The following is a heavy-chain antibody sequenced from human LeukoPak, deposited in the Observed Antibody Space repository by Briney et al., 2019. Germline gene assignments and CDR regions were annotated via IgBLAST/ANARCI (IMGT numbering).Heavy chain of an antibody. CDR2: INHDGRET. D-gene: IGHD6-13*01. CDR1: GFTFNNYA. Sequence: GGSLRLSCAASGFTFNNYAMSWVRQAPGKGLEWVANINHDGRETYYADSVKGRFIISRDNAKDSLYLQMNSLRAEDAAVYYCAKGYIIAGRQWYLDLWGRGTLVGVSS. J-gene: IGHJ2*01. CDR3: AKGYIIAGRQWYLDL. V-gene: IGHV3-7*01.